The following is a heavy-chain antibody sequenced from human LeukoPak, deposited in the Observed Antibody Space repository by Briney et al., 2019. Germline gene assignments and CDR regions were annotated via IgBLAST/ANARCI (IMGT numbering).Heavy chain of an antibody. CDR2: IIPIFGTA. CDR3: ASSGGGYDFWSGYPGYYYGMDV. J-gene: IGHJ6*02. D-gene: IGHD3-3*01. Sequence: SVKVSFKASGGTFSSYAFSWVRRAPGQGLEWMGGIIPIFGTANYAQKFQGRVTITRDTSASTAYMELSSLRSEDTAVYYCASSGGGYDFWSGYPGYYYGMDVWGQGTTVTVSS. CDR1: GGTFSSYA. V-gene: IGHV1-69*05.